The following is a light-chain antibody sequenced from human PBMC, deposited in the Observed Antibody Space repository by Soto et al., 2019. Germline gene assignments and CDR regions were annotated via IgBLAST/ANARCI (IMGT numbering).Light chain of an antibody. V-gene: IGKV3-15*01. CDR2: GVS. CDR1: QSVSNN. Sequence: EILMTQSPATLSVSPGDRATLSCRASQSVSNNLAWYQQRPGQAPRLLIYGVSTRATGIPARFSGSGSGTEFTLTISSLQSEDFAVYYCQQYNDWPPWTFGQGTKVEIK. CDR3: QQYNDWPPWT. J-gene: IGKJ1*01.